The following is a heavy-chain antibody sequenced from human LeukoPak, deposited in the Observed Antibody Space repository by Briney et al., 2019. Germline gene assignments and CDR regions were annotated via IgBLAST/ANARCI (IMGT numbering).Heavy chain of an antibody. CDR3: ATGVHGIAAAGDYYFDY. J-gene: IGHJ4*02. Sequence: SEALSLTCTVSGGSISSYYWSWIRQPPGKGLEWIGYMYYRGNTNYDPSLKSRVTISIDTPNNQFSLKLSSVTAADTAVYYCATGVHGIAAAGDYYFDYWGQGTLVTVSS. CDR1: GGSISSYY. V-gene: IGHV4-59*01. D-gene: IGHD6-13*01. CDR2: MYYRGNT.